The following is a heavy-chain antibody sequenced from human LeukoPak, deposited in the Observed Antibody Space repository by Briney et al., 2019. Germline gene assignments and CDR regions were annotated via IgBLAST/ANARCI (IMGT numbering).Heavy chain of an antibody. J-gene: IGHJ6*02. CDR1: GFTVSSNY. Sequence: GGSLRLSCAASGFTVSSNYMSGVRQAPGKGLEWVSLIYSGGSTKFADSVKGRFTISRDNSKNTLYLQMNSLRVDDTAVYYCAREAAGIFYYYGMDVWGQGTTVTVSS. V-gene: IGHV3-53*01. CDR3: AREAAGIFYYYGMDV. CDR2: IYSGGST. D-gene: IGHD1-1*01.